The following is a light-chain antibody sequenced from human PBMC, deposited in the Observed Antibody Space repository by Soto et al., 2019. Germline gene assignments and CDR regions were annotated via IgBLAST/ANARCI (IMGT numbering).Light chain of an antibody. Sequence: QSALTQPASVSGSPGQSITISCTGTSSDVGGYNYVSWYQQHPGKAPKLMMYEVSNRPSGVSNRFSGSKSGNTASLTISGLQADDEADYYCSSYTSSSTPYVFGTGTKLTVL. V-gene: IGLV2-14*01. CDR3: SSYTSSSTPYV. J-gene: IGLJ1*01. CDR1: SSDVGGYNY. CDR2: EVS.